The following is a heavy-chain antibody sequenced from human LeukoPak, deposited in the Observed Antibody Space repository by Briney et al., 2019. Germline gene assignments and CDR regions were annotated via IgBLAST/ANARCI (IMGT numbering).Heavy chain of an antibody. Sequence: GESLKISCKGSGYSFASSWSGWVRQMPGKGLEWMGIIYPDDSDTRYSPSFKGQITISVDKSISTAYLQWSSLKASDTAVYYCARHGHCTNGVCYSNYYYHMDVWGKGTTVTVSS. V-gene: IGHV5-51*01. CDR1: GYSFASSW. J-gene: IGHJ6*03. D-gene: IGHD2-8*01. CDR2: IYPDDSDT. CDR3: ARHGHCTNGVCYSNYYYHMDV.